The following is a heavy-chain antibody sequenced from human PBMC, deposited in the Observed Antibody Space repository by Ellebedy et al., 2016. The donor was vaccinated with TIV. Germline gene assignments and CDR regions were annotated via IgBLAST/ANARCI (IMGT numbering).Heavy chain of an antibody. Sequence: SETLSLTXTVSGDSVSTTSHFWSWVRQPPGKGLEWIGNIYNSLTTNYNPSLASRASIAVDTSKNQFSLNLISVTAADTAVYYCARDRGFTIPFDYWGQGILITVSS. J-gene: IGHJ4*02. V-gene: IGHV4-61*01. CDR2: IYNSLTT. CDR3: ARDRGFTIPFDY. D-gene: IGHD5-24*01. CDR1: GDSVSTTSHF.